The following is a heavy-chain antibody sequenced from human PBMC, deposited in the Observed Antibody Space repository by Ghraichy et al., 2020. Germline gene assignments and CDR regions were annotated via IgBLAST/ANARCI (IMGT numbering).Heavy chain of an antibody. CDR1: GFTVGDVY. D-gene: IGHD3-10*01. J-gene: IGHJ3*01. V-gene: IGHV3-15*01. CDR2: IKNRFDGGTT. Sequence: GGSLRLSCIAYGFTVGDVYMIWVRKLPGKGQEWLGRIKNRFDGGTTDHAAPLRGRFTVSRDDSKNTVYLQMNSLVTDDTGIYYCVTYNHGSKLDHRNRGDDAFAFWGQGTMVTVSS. CDR3: VTYNHGSKLDHRNRGDDAFAF.